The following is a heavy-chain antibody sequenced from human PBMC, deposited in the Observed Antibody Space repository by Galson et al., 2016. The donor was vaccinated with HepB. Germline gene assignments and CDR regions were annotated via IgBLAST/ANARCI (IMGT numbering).Heavy chain of an antibody. CDR2: IKSTADGATK. CDR1: GFTINNAW. V-gene: IGHV3-15*01. Sequence: SLRLSCAASGFTINNAWMSWVRQAPGKGLEWAGRIKSTADGATKLYAASVNGRFTISRDDSQSTLFLQMHDLQTDDTAVYYCTTSQEGDCTCTSCSLWIWGQGTLVTVSS. CDR3: TTSQEGDCTCTSCSLWI. J-gene: IGHJ4*02. D-gene: IGHD2-2*01.